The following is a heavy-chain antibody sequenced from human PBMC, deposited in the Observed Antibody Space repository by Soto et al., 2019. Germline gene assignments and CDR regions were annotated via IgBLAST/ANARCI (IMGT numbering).Heavy chain of an antibody. Sequence: ASVKVSCKASGGTFSSYAISWVRQAPGQGLEWMGGIIPIFGTANYAQKFQGRVTITADESTSTAYMELSSLRSEDTAVYYCARAKHCGGDCSPLYYYYGMDVWGQGTTVTVSS. CDR1: GGTFSSYA. CDR2: IIPIFGTA. V-gene: IGHV1-69*13. D-gene: IGHD2-21*02. J-gene: IGHJ6*02. CDR3: ARAKHCGGDCSPLYYYYGMDV.